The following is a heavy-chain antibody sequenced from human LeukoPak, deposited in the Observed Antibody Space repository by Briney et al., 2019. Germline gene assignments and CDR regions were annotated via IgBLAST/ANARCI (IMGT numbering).Heavy chain of an antibody. Sequence: ASVKVSCKASGYTFTGYYMHWVRQAPGQGLEWMGWINPNSGGTNYAQKFQGRVTMTRDTSISTAYMELSRLRSDDTAVYYCARDNPGYSYAFDIWGQGTMVTVSS. CDR2: INPNSGGT. CDR3: ARDNPGYSYAFDI. V-gene: IGHV1-2*02. CDR1: GYTFTGYY. D-gene: IGHD5-18*01. J-gene: IGHJ3*02.